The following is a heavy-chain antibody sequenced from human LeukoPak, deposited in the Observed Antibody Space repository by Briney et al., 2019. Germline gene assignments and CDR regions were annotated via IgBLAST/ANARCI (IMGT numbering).Heavy chain of an antibody. D-gene: IGHD1-26*01. CDR3: ARKTGEEWELTTETLDY. Sequence: GASVRVSCKTSGYTFTSYGISWVRQAPGQGLEWMGWISAYNGNTNYAQKLQGRVTMTTDTSTSTAYMELRSLRSDDTAVYYCARKTGEEWELTTETLDYWGQGTLVTVSS. CDR1: GYTFTSYG. CDR2: ISAYNGNT. J-gene: IGHJ4*02. V-gene: IGHV1-18*01.